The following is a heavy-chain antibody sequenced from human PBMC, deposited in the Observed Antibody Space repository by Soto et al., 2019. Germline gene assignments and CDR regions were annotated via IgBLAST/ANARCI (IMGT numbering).Heavy chain of an antibody. J-gene: IGHJ4*02. CDR3: GNPRRIAVDEAFDI. D-gene: IGHD6-19*01. CDR2: ISYDGSNK. CDR1: GFTFSANG. V-gene: IGHV3-30-3*01. Sequence: TWAALTLTCAASGFTFSANGMHWVRQAPVKGLEWVAIISYDGSNKDYAVSVKGGFIISRENDKKSLYLQMNRLRTEDTAVYYSGNPRRIAVDEAFDIWGQGTLVTVSS.